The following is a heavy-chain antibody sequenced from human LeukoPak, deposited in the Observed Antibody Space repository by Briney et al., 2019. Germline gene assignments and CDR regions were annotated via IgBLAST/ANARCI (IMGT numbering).Heavy chain of an antibody. J-gene: IGHJ3*02. V-gene: IGHV3-66*02. Sequence: GGSLRLSCAASGFRFSTYAMSWVRQATGKGLEWVSVIYGGGSTYDADTVKCRFTISRDNSKNTLYLQMNSLRAEDTAVYYCARDRNCSSTSCYSDAFDIWGQGTMVTVSS. CDR1: GFRFSTYA. CDR2: IYGGGST. D-gene: IGHD2-2*01. CDR3: ARDRNCSSTSCYSDAFDI.